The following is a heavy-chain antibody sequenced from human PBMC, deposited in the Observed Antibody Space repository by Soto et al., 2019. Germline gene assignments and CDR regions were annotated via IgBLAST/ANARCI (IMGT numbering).Heavy chain of an antibody. CDR2: ISSSSSTI. Sequence: GGSLRLSCAASGFTFSSYSMNWVRQAPGKGLEWVSYISSSSSTIYYADSVKGRFTISRDNAKNSLYLQMNSLRAEDTAVYYCARVTVRYFGPRGAFDIWGQGTMVTVSS. J-gene: IGHJ3*02. D-gene: IGHD3-9*01. CDR3: ARVTVRYFGPRGAFDI. V-gene: IGHV3-48*01. CDR1: GFTFSSYS.